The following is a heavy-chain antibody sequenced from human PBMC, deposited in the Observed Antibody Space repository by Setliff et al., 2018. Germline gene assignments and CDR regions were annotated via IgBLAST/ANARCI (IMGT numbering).Heavy chain of an antibody. D-gene: IGHD2-8*01. CDR1: GYTFINFG. J-gene: IGHJ4*02. V-gene: IGHV1-18*01. CDR2: ISPCTGNT. Sequence: ASVKVSCKASGYTFINFGISWLRQAPGQGLEWVGWISPCTGNTYYAPRLQDRVTLTADTSTNTAYMELRSLISDDTAVYYCSRLVRFCTRTTCQRLSGDDFWGQGTLVTVSS. CDR3: SRLVRFCTRTTCQRLSGDDF.